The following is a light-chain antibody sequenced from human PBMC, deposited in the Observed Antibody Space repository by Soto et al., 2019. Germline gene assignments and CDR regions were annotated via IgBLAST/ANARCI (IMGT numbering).Light chain of an antibody. CDR3: SSYTISSTYV. V-gene: IGLV2-14*01. CDR2: DVS. J-gene: IGLJ1*01. CDR1: SSDVGGYNF. Sequence: QSVLTQPASVSGSPGQSITISCTGTSSDVGGYNFVSWYQQHPGKAPKLLIYDVSDRPSGVSNRFSGSKSGNTASLTISGLQAADEADYYCSSYTISSTYVFGTGTKVTV.